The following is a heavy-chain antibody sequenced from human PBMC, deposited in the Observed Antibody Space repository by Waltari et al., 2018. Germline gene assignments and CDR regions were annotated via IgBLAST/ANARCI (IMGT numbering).Heavy chain of an antibody. CDR1: GFTFSKSW. J-gene: IGHJ6*02. CDR2: INGDGSST. CDR3: ARVAPKTYRSPVPGRDYYYGMDV. V-gene: IGHV3-74*01. Sequence: LVQSGGGLVQPGDSLRLSCAASGFTFSKSWMHWVRQAPGEGLVWVSRINGDGSSTSHADSVKGRFTTSRDNAKNTLYLQMKSLRVKDTGVYYCARVAPKTYRSPVPGRDYYYGMDVWGQGTAVIVSS. D-gene: IGHD6-13*01.